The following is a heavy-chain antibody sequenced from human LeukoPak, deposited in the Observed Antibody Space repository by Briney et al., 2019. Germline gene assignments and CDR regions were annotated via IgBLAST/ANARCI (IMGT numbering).Heavy chain of an antibody. J-gene: IGHJ6*04. Sequence: GRSLRLSCAASGFTFSSYGMHWVRQAPGKGLEWVAVISYDGSNKYYADSVKGRFTISGDNSKNTLYLQMNSLRAEDTAVYYCAKDCGSGSYYYYGMDVWGKGTTVTVSS. CDR3: AKDCGSGSYYYYGMDV. V-gene: IGHV3-30*18. CDR1: GFTFSSYG. CDR2: ISYDGSNK. D-gene: IGHD3-10*01.